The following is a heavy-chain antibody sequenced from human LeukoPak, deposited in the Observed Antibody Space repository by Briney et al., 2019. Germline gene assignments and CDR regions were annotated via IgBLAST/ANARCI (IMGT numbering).Heavy chain of an antibody. CDR1: GGSFSGYY. CDR2: INHSGNT. J-gene: IGHJ4*02. V-gene: IGHV4-34*01. CDR3: QALGF. Sequence: SETVSLTCAVYGGSFSGYYLSWIRQPPGKGLEWIGEINHSGNTNYNPSLKSRVTMSVDTSKNQFSLKLTSVTAADTAVYYCQALGFWGQGTLVTVSS.